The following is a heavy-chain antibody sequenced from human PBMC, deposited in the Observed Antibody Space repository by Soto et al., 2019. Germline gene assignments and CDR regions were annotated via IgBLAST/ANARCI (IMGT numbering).Heavy chain of an antibody. CDR1: GGSFSGYY. V-gene: IGHV4-34*01. D-gene: IGHD4-17*01. CDR2: INHSGST. J-gene: IGHJ4*02. Sequence: ETLSLTCAVYGGSFSGYYWCWIRRPPGKGLEWIGEINHSGSTNYNPSLKSRVTISVDTSKNQFSLKLSSVTAADTAVYYCARRYGPGFDYWGQGTLVTVS. CDR3: ARRYGPGFDY.